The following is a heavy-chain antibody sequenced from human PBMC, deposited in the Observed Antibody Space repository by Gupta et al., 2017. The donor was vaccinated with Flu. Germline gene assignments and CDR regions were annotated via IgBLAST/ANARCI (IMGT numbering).Heavy chain of an antibody. CDR2: IWYDGSDK. J-gene: IGHJ6*02. V-gene: IGHV3-33*01. CDR3: AREGTVDYYYYYGMDV. D-gene: IGHD1-1*01. CDR1: GFTFSSYG. Sequence: QVQLVESGGGVVQPGRSLTLSCAASGFTFSSYGRHWVRQAPGKGLEWVAIIWYDGSDKYYADSVKGRFTISRDNSKNTLYLQMTSLRAEDAAVYYCAREGTVDYYYYYGMDVWGQGTTVTVSS.